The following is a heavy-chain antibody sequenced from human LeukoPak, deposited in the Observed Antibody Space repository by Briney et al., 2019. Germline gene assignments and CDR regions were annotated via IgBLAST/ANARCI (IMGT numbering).Heavy chain of an antibody. D-gene: IGHD1-26*01. V-gene: IGHV3-23*01. CDR3: AMSIVGSLHDAFDI. CDR2: ISGSGGST. J-gene: IGHJ3*02. CDR1: GFTFSSYS. Sequence: GGSLRLSCAASGFTFSSYSMNWVRQAPGKGLEWVSAISGSGGSTYYADSVKGRFTISRDNSKNTLYLQMNSLRAEDTAVYYCAMSIVGSLHDAFDIWGQGTMVTVSS.